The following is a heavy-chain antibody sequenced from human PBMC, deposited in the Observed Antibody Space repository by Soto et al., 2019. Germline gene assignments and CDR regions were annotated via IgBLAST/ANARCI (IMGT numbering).Heavy chain of an antibody. CDR2: TSYDSTNT. CDR3: ARDYDISGPWSGGFDS. Sequence: QVQLMESGGGVDQPGTTLRLSCSASEFTFNTYAMHWVRQAPGRGLDWVAVTSYDSTNTKYADSVKGRFTISRDNSKNTLFLQMTSLTPEDTAVYYCARDYDISGPWSGGFDSWGRGTLVIVSS. D-gene: IGHD3-22*01. V-gene: IGHV3-30-3*01. J-gene: IGHJ4*02. CDR1: EFTFNTYA.